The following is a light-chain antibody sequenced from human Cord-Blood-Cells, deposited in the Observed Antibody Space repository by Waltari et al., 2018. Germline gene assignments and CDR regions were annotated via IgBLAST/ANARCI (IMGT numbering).Light chain of an antibody. Sequence: QSALTQPASVSGSPGQSITISCTGTSSDVGGYNYVSWYQQHPGKAPKLMIYDVSKRPSGVSNRCSGSKSGTTASLTISGLQAEDEADYYCSSYTSSSTYVFGTGTKVTVL. CDR3: SSYTSSSTYV. V-gene: IGLV2-14*01. J-gene: IGLJ1*01. CDR1: SSDVGGYNY. CDR2: DVS.